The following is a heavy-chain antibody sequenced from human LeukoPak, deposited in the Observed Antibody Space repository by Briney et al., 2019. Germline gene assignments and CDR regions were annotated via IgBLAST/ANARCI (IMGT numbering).Heavy chain of an antibody. CDR2: INHSGST. J-gene: IGHJ4*02. CDR3: ARGRKDIVVVPAAIFNY. D-gene: IGHD2-2*01. V-gene: IGHV4-34*01. CDR1: GGSFSGYY. Sequence: SETLSLTCAVYGGSFSGYYWSWIRQPPGKGLEWIGEINHSGSTNYNPSLMSRVTISVDTSKHQFSLKLSSVTAADTAVYYCARGRKDIVVVPAAIFNYWGQGTLVTVSA.